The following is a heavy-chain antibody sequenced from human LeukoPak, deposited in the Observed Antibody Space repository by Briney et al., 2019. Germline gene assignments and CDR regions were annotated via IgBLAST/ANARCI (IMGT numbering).Heavy chain of an antibody. V-gene: IGHV3-74*01. Sequence: PGGSLRLSCAASGFTFSSYWMHWVRQAPGKGLVWVSRINSDGSSTSYTDSVKGRFTISRDNSKNTLYLQMNSLRAEDTAVYYCARIAPYYYDSSGYYYRGPFDYWGQGTLVTVSS. CDR2: INSDGSST. J-gene: IGHJ4*02. CDR3: ARIAPYYYDSSGYYYRGPFDY. CDR1: GFTFSSYW. D-gene: IGHD3-22*01.